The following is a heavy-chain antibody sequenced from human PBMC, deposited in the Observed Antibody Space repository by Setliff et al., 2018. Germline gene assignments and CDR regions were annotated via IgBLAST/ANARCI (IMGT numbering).Heavy chain of an antibody. CDR3: ARGSYYDSSGYSPDFFDY. CDR2: ISYGGNT. CDR1: GASISANHY. Sequence: SETLSLTCTVSGASISANHYWGWIRQTPGKGLEWIGSISYGGNTYYDPSLKSRVTIFADTSKNQFSLLPNSVTAADTAVYYCARGSYYDSSGYSPDFFDYWGQGTLVTVSS. J-gene: IGHJ4*02. D-gene: IGHD3-22*01. V-gene: IGHV4-39*02.